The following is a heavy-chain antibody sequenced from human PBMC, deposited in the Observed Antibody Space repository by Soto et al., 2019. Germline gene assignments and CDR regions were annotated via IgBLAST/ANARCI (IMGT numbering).Heavy chain of an antibody. CDR1: GFTFSSYA. Sequence: GSLRLSCAASGFTFSSYAMSWVRQAPGKGLEWVSAISGSGDSTYYADSVQGRFTISRDNSKNTLSLQMSSLRAEDTAVYYCARSLYSGSYFRLDYWGQGTLVTVSS. D-gene: IGHD1-26*01. V-gene: IGHV3-23*01. CDR3: ARSLYSGSYFRLDY. CDR2: ISGSGDST. J-gene: IGHJ4*02.